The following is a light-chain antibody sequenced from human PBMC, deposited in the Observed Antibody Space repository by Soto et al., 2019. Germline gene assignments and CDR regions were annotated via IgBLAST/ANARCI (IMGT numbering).Light chain of an antibody. Sequence: QSALTQPASVSGSPGQSIAISCTGTSSDVGAYDFVSWYQQHPDKAPKLLIYEVSNRPSGVSDRFSGSKSVNTATLTISGLQAEDEADYYCSSHTTSNTRVFGTGTKDRP. J-gene: IGLJ1*01. CDR1: SSDVGAYDF. CDR3: SSHTTSNTRV. V-gene: IGLV2-14*03. CDR2: EVS.